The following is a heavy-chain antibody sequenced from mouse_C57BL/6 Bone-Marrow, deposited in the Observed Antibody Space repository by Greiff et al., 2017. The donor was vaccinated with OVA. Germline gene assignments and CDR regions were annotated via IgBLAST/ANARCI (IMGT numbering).Heavy chain of an antibody. D-gene: IGHD2-3*01. CDR3: AKKDDGYYELFAY. V-gene: IGHV2-4*01. CDR2: IWSGGST. J-gene: IGHJ3*01. CDR1: GFSLTSYG. Sequence: QVQLKESGPGLLQPSQSLSITCTVSGFSLTSYGVHWVRQPPGKGLEWLGVIWSGGSTDYNAAFISRLSISKDNSKSQVFFKMNSLQADDTAIYYCAKKDDGYYELFAYWGQGTLVTVSA.